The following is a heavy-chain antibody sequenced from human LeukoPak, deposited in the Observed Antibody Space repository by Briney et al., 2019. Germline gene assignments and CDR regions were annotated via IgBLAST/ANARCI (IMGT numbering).Heavy chain of an antibody. CDR1: GVTFSSDG. CDR3: AKDAAGPEY. J-gene: IGHJ4*02. V-gene: IGHV3-7*01. CDR2: IKEDGSEK. D-gene: IGHD6-13*01. Sequence: PGRSLRLSCAASGVTFSSDGMHSGRQAPGKRLEWMANIKEDGSEKYYVESVKGRVTISRDNAKNSLYLQMNRLRVEDTALYYCAKDAAGPEYWGQGTLVTVSS.